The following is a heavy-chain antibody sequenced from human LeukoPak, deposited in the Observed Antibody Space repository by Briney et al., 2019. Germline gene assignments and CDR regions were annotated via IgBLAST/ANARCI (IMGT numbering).Heavy chain of an antibody. CDR1: GGSISSGSYY. D-gene: IGHD3-22*01. CDR2: IYTSGST. V-gene: IGHV4-61*02. CDR3: ARVQINNYYDSSGRIYYFDY. J-gene: IGHJ4*02. Sequence: PSETLSLTSTVSGGSISSGSYYWRWIRQPAGKGLEWIGRIYTSGSTNYNPSLKSRITISVDTSKNQFSLKLSSVTAADTAVYYCARVQINNYYDSSGRIYYFDYWGQGTLVTVSS.